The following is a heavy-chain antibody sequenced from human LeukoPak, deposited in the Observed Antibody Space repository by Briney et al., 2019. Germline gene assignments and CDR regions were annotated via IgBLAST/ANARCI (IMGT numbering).Heavy chain of an antibody. V-gene: IGHV3-7*03. CDR2: IKQDRSEK. CDR3: AKNGVERGHGSSHYFGGIDF. Sequence: GGSLRLSCAASGFTFSSYLMSWVRQAPGKGLEWVANIKQDRSEKYYVDSVKGRFSISRDNAKNSLYLQMNSLRPEDTGIYYCAKNGVERGHGSSHYFGGIDFWGQGTLVTVSS. CDR1: GFTFSSYL. D-gene: IGHD2-8*01. J-gene: IGHJ4*02.